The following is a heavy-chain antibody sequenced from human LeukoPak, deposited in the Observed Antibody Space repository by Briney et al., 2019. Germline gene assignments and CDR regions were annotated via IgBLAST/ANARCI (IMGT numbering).Heavy chain of an antibody. V-gene: IGHV1-69*06. CDR2: IIPIFGTA. CDR1: GGTFSSYA. D-gene: IGHD6-13*01. Sequence: ASVKVSCKASGGTFSSYAISWVRQAPGQGLEWMGGIIPIFGTANYAQKFQGRVTITADKSTSTAYMELSSLRSEDTAVYYCAIAAAGEYNWFDPWGQGTLVTVSS. J-gene: IGHJ5*02. CDR3: AIAAAGEYNWFDP.